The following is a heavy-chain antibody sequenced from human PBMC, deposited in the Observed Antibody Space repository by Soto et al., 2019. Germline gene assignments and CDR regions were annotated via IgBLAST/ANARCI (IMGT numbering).Heavy chain of an antibody. CDR1: RGTFTNYA. J-gene: IGHJ4*02. V-gene: IGHV1-69*01. CDR3: ARDRAGYYSHFVY. CDR2: IMPFFGSG. D-gene: IGHD3-22*01. Sequence: QVYLVQSGAEVKKPGSSVKVSCKALRGTFTNYAFSWVRQAPGQGLEWMGGIMPFFGSGNYAQKFQGRINITADESTSSVYLERTSLRSEGTAVYYCARDRAGYYSHFVYWGQGTLVTVSS.